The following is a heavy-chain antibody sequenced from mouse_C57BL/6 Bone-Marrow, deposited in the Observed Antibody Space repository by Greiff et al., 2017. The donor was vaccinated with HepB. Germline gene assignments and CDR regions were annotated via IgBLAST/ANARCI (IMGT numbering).Heavy chain of an antibody. J-gene: IGHJ3*01. CDR2: FYPGSGSI. Sequence: VKLVESGAELVKPGASVKLSCKASGYTFTEYTIHWVKQRSGQGLEWIGWFYPGSGSIKYNEKFKDKATLTADKSSSTVYMELSRLTSEDSAVYFCARHGKSIYYDYDVPWFAYWGQGTLVTVSA. CDR1: GYTFTEYT. CDR3: ARHGKSIYYDYDVPWFAY. V-gene: IGHV1-62-2*01. D-gene: IGHD2-4*01.